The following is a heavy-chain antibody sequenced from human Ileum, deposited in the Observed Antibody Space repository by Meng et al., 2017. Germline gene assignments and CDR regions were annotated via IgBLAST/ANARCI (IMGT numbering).Heavy chain of an antibody. D-gene: IGHD3-16*01. CDR2: IYYSGAT. J-gene: IGHJ4*02. CDR1: GGSIRSTSNY. Sequence: QVQLQESGPGLVKPSEGRSLTCTVSGGSIRSTSNYWDWVRQSPGTRLEWIGSIYYSGATYYNPSLKSRVTMSVDTSKNQFSLRLSSVTAADTAVYFCARRVHDGRHYHYFDYWGQGALVTVSS. V-gene: IGHV4-39*01. CDR3: ARRVHDGRHYHYFDY.